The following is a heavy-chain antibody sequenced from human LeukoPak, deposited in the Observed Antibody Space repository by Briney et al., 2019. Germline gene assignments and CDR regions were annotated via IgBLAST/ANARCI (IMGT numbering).Heavy chain of an antibody. CDR2: ISYDGSNK. CDR1: GFTFSSYA. CDR3: ARDPDPILEWLLFAFDI. J-gene: IGHJ3*02. Sequence: QPVGSLRLSCAASGFTFSSYAMHWVRQAPGKGLEWVAVISYDGSNKYYADSVKGRFTISRDNSKNTLYLQMNSLRAEDTAVYYCARDPDPILEWLLFAFDIWGQGTMVTVSS. V-gene: IGHV3-30-3*01. D-gene: IGHD3-3*01.